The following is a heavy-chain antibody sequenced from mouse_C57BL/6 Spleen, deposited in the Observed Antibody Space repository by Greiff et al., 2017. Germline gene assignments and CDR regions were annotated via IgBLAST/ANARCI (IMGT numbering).Heavy chain of an antibody. D-gene: IGHD1-1*01. CDR3: ARGDSGSSFAY. Sequence: QVQLQQSGAELVKPGASVKISCKASGYAFSSYWMNWVKQRPGKGLEWIGQIYPGDGDTNYNGKFKGKATLTADKSSSTAYMQLSSLTSADSAVYFCARGDSGSSFAYWGQGTLVTVSS. J-gene: IGHJ3*01. CDR2: IYPGDGDT. CDR1: GYAFSSYW. V-gene: IGHV1-80*01.